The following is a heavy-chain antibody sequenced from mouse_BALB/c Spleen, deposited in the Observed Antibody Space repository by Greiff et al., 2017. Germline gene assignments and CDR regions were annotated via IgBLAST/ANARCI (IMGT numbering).Heavy chain of an antibody. CDR1: GYTFTSYW. CDR3: ARSGVGLPRDY. V-gene: IGHV1S81*02. CDR2: INPSNGRT. Sequence: QVQLKQPGAELVKPGASVKLSCKASGYTFTSYWMHWVKQRPGQGLEWIGEINPSNGRTNYNEKFKSKATLTVDKSSSTAYMQLSSLTSEDSAVYYCARSGVGLPRDYWGQGTTLTVSA. J-gene: IGHJ2*01. D-gene: IGHD2-2*01.